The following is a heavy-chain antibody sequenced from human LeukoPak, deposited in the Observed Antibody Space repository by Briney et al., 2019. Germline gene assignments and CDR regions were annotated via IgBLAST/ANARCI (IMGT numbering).Heavy chain of an antibody. Sequence: GGSLRLSCAASGFTFDDYAMHWVRQAPGKGLEWVSGISWNSGSIGYADSVKGRFTISRDNAKNSLYLQMNSLRAEDTALYYCAKDFDSSGYEVDYWGQGTLVTVSS. D-gene: IGHD3-22*01. CDR2: ISWNSGSI. J-gene: IGHJ4*02. CDR3: AKDFDSSGYEVDY. CDR1: GFTFDDYA. V-gene: IGHV3-9*01.